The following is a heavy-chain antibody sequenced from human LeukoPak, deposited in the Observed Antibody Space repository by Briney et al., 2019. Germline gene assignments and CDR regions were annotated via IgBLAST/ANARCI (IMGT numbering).Heavy chain of an antibody. D-gene: IGHD3-22*01. CDR3: ARADYYDSSGYYWEYFQH. V-gene: IGHV1-69*10. J-gene: IGHJ1*01. Sequence: SVKVSCKASGGTFSSYAISWVRQAPGQGLEWMGGIIPIFGIANYAQKFQGRVTITADKSTSTAYMELSSLRSEDTAVYYCARADYYDSSGYYWEYFQHWGQGTLVTVSS. CDR1: GGTFSSYA. CDR2: IIPIFGIA.